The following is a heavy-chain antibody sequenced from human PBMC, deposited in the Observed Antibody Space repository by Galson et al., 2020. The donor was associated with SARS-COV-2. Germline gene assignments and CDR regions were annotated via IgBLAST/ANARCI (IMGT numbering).Heavy chain of an antibody. CDR1: GFTVSSNY. J-gene: IGHJ3*02. Sequence: TGGSLRLSCAASGFTVSSNYMSWVRQAPGKGLEWVSVIYSGGSTYYADSVKGRFTISRDNSKNTLYLQMNSLRAEDTAVYYCARDCSSTSCYRVEDAFDIWGQGT. CDR3: ARDCSSTSCYRVEDAFDI. V-gene: IGHV3-66*01. D-gene: IGHD2-2*02. CDR2: IYSGGST.